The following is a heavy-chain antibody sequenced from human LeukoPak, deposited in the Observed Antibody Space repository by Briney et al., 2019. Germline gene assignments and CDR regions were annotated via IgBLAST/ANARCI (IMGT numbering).Heavy chain of an antibody. V-gene: IGHV4-61*02. CDR3: ARAPLGGGPIDAFDI. CDR1: GGSISSGSYY. Sequence: PSETLSLTCTVSGGSISSGSYYWSWIRQPAGKGLEWIGRIYTSGNTNYNPSLKSRVTISVDTSKNQFSLKLSPVTAADTAEYYCARAPLGGGPIDAFDIWGQGTMVTVSS. D-gene: IGHD1-26*01. CDR2: IYTSGNT. J-gene: IGHJ3*02.